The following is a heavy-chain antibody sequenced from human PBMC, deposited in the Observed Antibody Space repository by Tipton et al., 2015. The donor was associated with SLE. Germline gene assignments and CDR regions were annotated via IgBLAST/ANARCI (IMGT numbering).Heavy chain of an antibody. V-gene: IGHV3-30*02. D-gene: IGHD3-3*01. CDR1: GFTFSSHD. CDR2: IRYDGSSE. J-gene: IGHJ6*02. CDR3: AKHGVYGMDV. Sequence: SLRLSCAASGFTFSSHDMDWVRQTPGKGLEWVAFIRYDGSSEYYADSVKGRFTIGRDKSKNTLYLQMNSLRPVDTAVYYCAKHGVYGMDVWGRGTAVTVSS.